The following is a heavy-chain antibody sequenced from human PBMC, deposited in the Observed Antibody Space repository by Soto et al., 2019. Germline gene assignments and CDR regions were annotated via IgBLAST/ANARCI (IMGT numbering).Heavy chain of an antibody. J-gene: IGHJ4*02. D-gene: IGHD4-17*01. Sequence: QEQLVESGGGVVQPGRSLRLSCAASGFTFSDYAMHWVRQAPGKGLEWVAVIWHDGTNKYYADSVKGRFTISRDNSKNTWSLQMNGLRAEDTAVYYCRSPALLVTTFDYWGQGILVTVSS. CDR1: GFTFSDYA. CDR3: RSPALLVTTFDY. V-gene: IGHV3-33*01. CDR2: IWHDGTNK.